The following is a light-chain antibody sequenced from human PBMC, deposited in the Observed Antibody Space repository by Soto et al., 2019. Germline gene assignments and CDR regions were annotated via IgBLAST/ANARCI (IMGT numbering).Light chain of an antibody. CDR2: LGS. CDR3: MQALQTPRT. J-gene: IGKJ1*01. V-gene: IGKV2-28*01. CDR1: QSLLFRNGYHY. Sequence: DIVMTQSPLSLSVTPGEAGSISCRSSQSLLFRNGYHYLDWYLQKPGQSPQLLISLGSSRAPGVPDRFSGSGSGTDFTLKISRVEAEDVGVYFCMQALQTPRTFGQGTKVEIK.